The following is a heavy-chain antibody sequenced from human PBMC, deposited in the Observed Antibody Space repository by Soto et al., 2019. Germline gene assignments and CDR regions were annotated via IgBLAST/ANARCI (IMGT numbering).Heavy chain of an antibody. CDR3: ARGPIHLFGVTRTNWYDP. V-gene: IGHV1-69*13. CDR2: IIPIFGTA. D-gene: IGHD3-3*01. CDR1: GGTFSSYA. Sequence: WASVKVSCKASGGTFSSYAISWVRQAPGQGLEWMGGIIPIFGTANYAQKFQGRVTITADESTSTAYMELSSLRSEDTAVYYCARGPIHLFGVTRTNWYDPWGQGTLVTVSS. J-gene: IGHJ5*02.